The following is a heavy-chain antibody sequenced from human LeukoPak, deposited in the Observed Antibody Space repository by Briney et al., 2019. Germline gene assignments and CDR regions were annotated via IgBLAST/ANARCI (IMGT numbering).Heavy chain of an antibody. Sequence: GESLEISCKGSGYSFTSYWISWVRQMPEKGLEWMGRIDPSDSYTNYSPSFQGHVTISADKSISTAYLQWSSLKASDTAMYYCARGGLYCSSTSCPGDWFDPWGQGTLVTVSS. CDR1: GYSFTSYW. D-gene: IGHD2-2*01. J-gene: IGHJ5*02. CDR3: ARGGLYCSSTSCPGDWFDP. V-gene: IGHV5-10-1*01. CDR2: IDPSDSYT.